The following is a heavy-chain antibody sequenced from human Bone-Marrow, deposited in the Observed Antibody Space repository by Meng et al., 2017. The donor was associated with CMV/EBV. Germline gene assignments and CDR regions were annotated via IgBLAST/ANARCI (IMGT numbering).Heavy chain of an antibody. V-gene: IGHV3-20*04. CDR3: ARDPTPRFDFWSGYSPSYFAL. CDR2: INWNGGST. CDR1: GFTFSSYE. D-gene: IGHD3-3*01. J-gene: IGHJ2*01. Sequence: GGSLRLSCAASGFTFSSYEMNWVRQAPGKGLEWVSGINWNGGSTSFADSVKGRFTISRDNTKKSLYLQMNSLRAEDTALYYCARDPTPRFDFWSGYSPSYFALWGRGTLVTVSS.